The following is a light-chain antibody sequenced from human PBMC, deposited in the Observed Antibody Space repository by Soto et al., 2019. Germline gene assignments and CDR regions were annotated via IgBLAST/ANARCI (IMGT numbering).Light chain of an antibody. Sequence: VMTQSPAILTLSAGERATLSSRASQSVSTNVAWYQQIPGQTPRLLISGASTGATGIPARFSGSGSGTEFTLTISSLQSEDCAIYYCQQYHTWPITFGGGTKVDIK. V-gene: IGKV3-15*01. CDR1: QSVSTN. CDR2: GAS. J-gene: IGKJ4*01. CDR3: QQYHTWPIT.